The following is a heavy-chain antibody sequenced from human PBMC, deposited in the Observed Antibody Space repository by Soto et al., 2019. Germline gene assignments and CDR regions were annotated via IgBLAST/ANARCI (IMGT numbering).Heavy chain of an antibody. CDR3: AGAARNYKVYANGRWFDP. CDR1: GFTFSSYA. J-gene: IGHJ5*02. D-gene: IGHD2-8*01. CDR2: ISGSGGST. Sequence: EVQLLESGGGLVQPGGSLRLSCAASGFTFSSYAMSWVRQAPGKGLEWVSAISGSGGSTYYADSVKGRFTISRDNSKNTLYLQMDSLRAEDPAVYCCAGAARNYKVYANGRWFDPWRQGTLVTVST. V-gene: IGHV3-23*01.